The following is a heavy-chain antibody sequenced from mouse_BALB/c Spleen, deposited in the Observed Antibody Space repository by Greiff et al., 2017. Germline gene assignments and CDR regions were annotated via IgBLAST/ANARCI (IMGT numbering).Heavy chain of an antibody. D-gene: IGHD2-14*01. CDR1: GFTFSSYT. Sequence: EVKLMESGGGLVQPGGSLKLSCAASGFTFSSYTMSWVRQTPEKRLEWVAYISNGGGSTYYPDTVKGRFTISRDNAKNTLYLQMSSLKSEDTAMYYCTRAYRYDGNFDYWGQGTTLTVSS. CDR2: ISNGGGST. CDR3: TRAYRYDGNFDY. J-gene: IGHJ2*01. V-gene: IGHV5-12-2*01.